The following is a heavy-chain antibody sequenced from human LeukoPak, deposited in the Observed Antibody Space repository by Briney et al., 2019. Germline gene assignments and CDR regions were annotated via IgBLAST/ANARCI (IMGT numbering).Heavy chain of an antibody. V-gene: IGHV1-69*02. J-gene: IGHJ3*02. CDR3: ARSYGVGAFDI. CDR2: IIPILGIA. CDR1: GGTFISYT. D-gene: IGHD3-10*01. Sequence: ASVKDSCKASGGTFISYTISWVRQAPGQGLEWMGRIIPILGIANYAQKFQGRVTITADKSTSTAYMELSSLRSEDTAVYYCARSYGVGAFDIWGQGTMVTVSS.